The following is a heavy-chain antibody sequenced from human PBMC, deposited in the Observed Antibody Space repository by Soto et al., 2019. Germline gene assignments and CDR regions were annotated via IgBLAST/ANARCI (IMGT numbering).Heavy chain of an antibody. V-gene: IGHV3-21*01. J-gene: IGHJ5*02. CDR3: TGDASRDSSARGWFDP. CDR2: ISSNSAYI. CDR1: GFTFRSFT. D-gene: IGHD6-13*01. Sequence: GGSLRLSCAASGFTFRSFTMNWVRQAPGKGLEWVSTISSNSAYIYYTDALRGRFTISRDNAKNSLHLQMNSLRAEDTAVYYCTGDASRDSSARGWFDPWGPGTLVTVSS.